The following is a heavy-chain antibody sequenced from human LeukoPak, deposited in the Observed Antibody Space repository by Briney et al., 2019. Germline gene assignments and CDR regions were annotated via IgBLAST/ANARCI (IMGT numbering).Heavy chain of an antibody. V-gene: IGHV1-8*01. D-gene: IGHD3-10*01. CDR3: ARDCGVRGVTRMDV. CDR1: GCTFTSYD. Sequence: ASVKVSCKASGCTFTSYDINWVRQATGQGLEWMGWMNPNSGNTGYAQKFQGRVTMTRNTSISTAYMELSSLRSEDTAVYYCARDCGVRGVTRMDVWGQGTTVTVSS. J-gene: IGHJ6*02. CDR2: MNPNSGNT.